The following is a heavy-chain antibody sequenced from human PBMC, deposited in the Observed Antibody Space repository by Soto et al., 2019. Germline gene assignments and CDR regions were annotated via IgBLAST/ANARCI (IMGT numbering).Heavy chain of an antibody. CDR2: ISFDGSNE. CDR1: GFNFSDYV. J-gene: IGHJ6*02. Sequence: LSLTCAASGFNFSDYVVHWVRQAPGRGLEWMAFISFDGSNEYYADFVKGRFTISRDNSRNRVNLQVNSLRRDDTAVYFCAREGYYDSRGYPYGIDVWGLGTTVTVSS. V-gene: IGHV3-30-3*01. CDR3: AREGYYDSRGYPYGIDV. D-gene: IGHD3-22*01.